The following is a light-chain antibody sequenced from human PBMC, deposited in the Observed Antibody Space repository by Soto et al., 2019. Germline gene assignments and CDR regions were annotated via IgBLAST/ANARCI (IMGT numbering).Light chain of an antibody. CDR1: SSNIGSNT. J-gene: IGLJ3*02. CDR3: VAWDDILNGWV. V-gene: IGLV1-44*01. CDR2: SSH. Sequence: QSVLTQPPSASGTPGQSVTISCSGSSSNIGSNTGNWFQQLPGTAPKLLIYSSHQRPSGVPGRFSGSKSGTSASLAISGLQSEDEADYYCVAWDDILNGWVFGGGTKLTV.